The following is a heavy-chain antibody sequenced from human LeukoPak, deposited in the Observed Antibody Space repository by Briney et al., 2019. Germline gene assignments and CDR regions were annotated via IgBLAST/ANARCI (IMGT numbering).Heavy chain of an antibody. D-gene: IGHD4-17*01. CDR2: IYYSGST. CDR3: ARESDYGDYINWFDP. CDR1: GGSISSRSYY. V-gene: IGHV4-39*07. J-gene: IGHJ5*02. Sequence: PSETLSLTCTVSGGSISSRSYYWGWIRQPPGKGLEWIGSIYYSGSTYYNPSLKSRVTISVDTSKHQFSLKLSSVTAADTAVYYCARESDYGDYINWFDPWGQGTLVTVSS.